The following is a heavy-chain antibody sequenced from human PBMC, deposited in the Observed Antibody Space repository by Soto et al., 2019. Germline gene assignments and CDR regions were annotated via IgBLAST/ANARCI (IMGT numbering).Heavy chain of an antibody. J-gene: IGHJ4*02. CDR3: ANKPGIAVGH. D-gene: IGHD6-19*01. V-gene: IGHV3-21*01. CDR2: ISSSSSYI. CDR1: GFTFSSYS. Sequence: GGSLRLSCAASGFTFSSYSMNWVRQAPGKGLEWVSSISSSSSYIYYADSVKGRLTISRDNAKNSLYLQMNSLRAEDTAVYYCANKPGIAVGHWGQGTLVTVSS.